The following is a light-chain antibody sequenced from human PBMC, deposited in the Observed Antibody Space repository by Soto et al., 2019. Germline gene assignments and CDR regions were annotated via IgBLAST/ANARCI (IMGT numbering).Light chain of an antibody. CDR1: QSVSSN. CDR3: QHYNNWPT. J-gene: IGKJ1*01. CDR2: GAS. Sequence: EIVMMSLPAALSVTQGERATLSCRASQSVSSNLAWYQQKPGQAPRLLIYGASTRATGIPARFSGSGSGTEFTLTISSLQSEDCAVYCCQHYNNWPTLGQGTKVDIK. V-gene: IGKV3-15*01.